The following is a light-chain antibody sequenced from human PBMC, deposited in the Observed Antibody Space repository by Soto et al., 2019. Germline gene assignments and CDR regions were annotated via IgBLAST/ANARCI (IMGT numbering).Light chain of an antibody. CDR3: QQRSNWTPA. Sequence: DIVMTQSPGTLSVSPGERATLFGRASQSVRSSLAWYQQKPGQAPRLFIYDASTRATGIPARFSGSGSGTDFTLTIDSLEPEDFAVYYCQQRSNWTPAFGPGTKVDIK. V-gene: IGKV3-11*01. CDR2: DAS. CDR1: QSVRSS. J-gene: IGKJ3*01.